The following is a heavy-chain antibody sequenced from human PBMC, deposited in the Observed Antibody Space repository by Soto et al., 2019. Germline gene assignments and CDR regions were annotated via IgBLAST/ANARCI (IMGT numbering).Heavy chain of an antibody. CDR1: GGSFSSGGYS. D-gene: IGHD4-17*01. V-gene: IGHV4-30-2*01. CDR3: ARGVTTVTTIDY. Sequence: PSETLSLTCAASGGSFSSGGYSWSWIRQPPGKGLEWLGYIYHSGSTYYNPSLQSQNTISVDRTKNQSSLKLSSVTAADTAVYYCARGVTTVTTIDYWGQGTLGTVS. J-gene: IGHJ4*02. CDR2: IYHSGST.